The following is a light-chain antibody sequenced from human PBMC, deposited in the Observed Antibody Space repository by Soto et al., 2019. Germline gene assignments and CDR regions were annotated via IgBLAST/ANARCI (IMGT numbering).Light chain of an antibody. Sequence: DIQMIQSPSTLSASVGDRFTITCRASQSITNWLAWYQQKPGKAPKLLIYDASSLESGVPSRFSGSGSGTEFTLTISSLQPDDFATYYCQQYNSYSYPFGQGTKVDI. CDR1: QSITNW. J-gene: IGKJ2*01. V-gene: IGKV1-5*01. CDR3: QQYNSYSYP. CDR2: DAS.